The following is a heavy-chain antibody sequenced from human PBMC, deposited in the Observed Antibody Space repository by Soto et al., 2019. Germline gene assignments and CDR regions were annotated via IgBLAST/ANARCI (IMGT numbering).Heavy chain of an antibody. Sequence: EVQLLESGGDLIQPGGSLRLSCVASGITFGSRAMSWVRQAPGEGLEWVSTITDSGGDAKYADSVRGRFAISRDNSKTSLYLQLNSLRDEDTAVYYCARAFRGAGTDFWGQGTLVTVSS. CDR3: ARAFRGAGTDF. CDR1: GITFGSRA. D-gene: IGHD1-1*01. V-gene: IGHV3-23*01. CDR2: ITDSGGDA. J-gene: IGHJ4*02.